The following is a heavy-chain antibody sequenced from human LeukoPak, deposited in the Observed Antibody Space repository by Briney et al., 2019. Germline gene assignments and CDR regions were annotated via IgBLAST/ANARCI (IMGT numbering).Heavy chain of an antibody. CDR2: IGGSGGST. V-gene: IGHV3-23*01. CDR3: AKDRTGTHFDY. J-gene: IGHJ4*02. CDR1: GFTFSSYA. D-gene: IGHD1-1*01. Sequence: GGSLRLSCAASGFTFSSYAMSWVRQAPGKGLEWVSAIGGSGGSTYYADSVKGRFTISRDNSKNTLYLQMNSLRAEDTAVHYCAKDRTGTHFDYWGQGTLVTVSS.